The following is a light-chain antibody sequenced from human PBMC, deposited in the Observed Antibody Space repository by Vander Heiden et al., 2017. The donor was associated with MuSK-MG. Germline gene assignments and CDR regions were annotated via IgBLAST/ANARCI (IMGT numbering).Light chain of an antibody. V-gene: IGKV3-20*01. CDR1: QSVSSSY. Sequence: IVLTHSPPTLSFSPGERATLSCRASQSVSSSYLAWYQQKPGQAPRLLMYGASRRATGIPDRFSGSGSGTDFTLTISRLESEDFAVYYCQQYGSSPLTFGGGTKVEIK. CDR2: GAS. CDR3: QQYGSSPLT. J-gene: IGKJ4*01.